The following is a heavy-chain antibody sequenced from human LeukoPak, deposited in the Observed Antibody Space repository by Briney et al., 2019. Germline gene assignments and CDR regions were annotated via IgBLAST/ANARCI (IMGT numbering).Heavy chain of an antibody. CDR2: IGRDGGDT. Sequence: GGSLRLSCEASGFTFSSFSMHWVRQAPGKGLEYVSAIGRDGGDTYHADSVKGRFTISRDNFKNTLYLQVGSLRLEDMAVYYCARVGSFGVYDYWGQGTLVTVSS. J-gene: IGHJ4*02. CDR1: GFTFSSFS. CDR3: ARVGSFGVYDY. V-gene: IGHV3-64*02. D-gene: IGHD5/OR15-5a*01.